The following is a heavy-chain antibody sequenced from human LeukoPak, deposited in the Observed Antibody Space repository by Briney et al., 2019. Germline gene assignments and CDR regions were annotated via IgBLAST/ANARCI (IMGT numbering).Heavy chain of an antibody. CDR2: INHSGST. Sequence: SETLSLTCAVYGGSFSGYYWSWIRQPPGKGLEWIGEINHSGSTNYNPSLKSRVTISVDTSKNQFSLKLSSVTAADTAVYYCARRLWFGELGVFDYWGQGTLVTVSS. CDR3: ARRLWFGELGVFDY. CDR1: GGSFSGYY. D-gene: IGHD3-10*01. V-gene: IGHV4-34*01. J-gene: IGHJ4*02.